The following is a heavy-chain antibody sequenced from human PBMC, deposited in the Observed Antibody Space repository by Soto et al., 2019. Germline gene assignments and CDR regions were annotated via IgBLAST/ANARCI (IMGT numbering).Heavy chain of an antibody. CDR2: ISSSSSTI. Sequence: EVQLVESGGGLVQPGGSLRLSCAASGFTFSSYSMNWVRQAPGKGLEWVSYISSSSSTIYYADSVKGRFTISRDNAKNSLYLQMNSLRAEDTAVYYXXRXXXXXVMYYYYYMDVWGKGTTVTXSS. D-gene: IGHD2-21*01. CDR3: XRXXXXXVMYYYYYMDV. J-gene: IGHJ6*03. CDR1: GFTFSSYS. V-gene: IGHV3-48*01.